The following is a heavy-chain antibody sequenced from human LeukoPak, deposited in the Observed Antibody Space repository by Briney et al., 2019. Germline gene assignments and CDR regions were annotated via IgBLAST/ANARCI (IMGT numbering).Heavy chain of an antibody. D-gene: IGHD3-9*01. CDR1: GGSISSYY. CDR2: IYYSGSP. V-gene: IGHV4-59*01. CDR3: ARSLRYFDWSDAFDI. J-gene: IGHJ3*02. Sequence: PSETLSLTCTVSGGSISSYYWSWIRQPPGKGLEWIGYIYYSGSPNYNPSLKSRVTISADTSKHQCSLKLSSVTAADTAVYYCARSLRYFDWSDAFDIWGQGTMVTVSS.